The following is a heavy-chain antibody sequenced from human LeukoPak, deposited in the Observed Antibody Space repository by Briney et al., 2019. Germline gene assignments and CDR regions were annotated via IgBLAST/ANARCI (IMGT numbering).Heavy chain of an antibody. D-gene: IGHD3-10*01. CDR1: GDSISSYY. V-gene: IGHV4-59*01. J-gene: IGHJ4*02. CDR2: IYYSGST. CDR3: ATVAVIRGVTYFDY. Sequence: SETLSLTCTVSGDSISSYYWSWIRQPPGKGLEWIGYIYYSGSTNYNPSLESRVTISVDTSKNQFSLKLRSVTAADTAVYYCATVAVIRGVTYFDYWGQGTLVTVSS.